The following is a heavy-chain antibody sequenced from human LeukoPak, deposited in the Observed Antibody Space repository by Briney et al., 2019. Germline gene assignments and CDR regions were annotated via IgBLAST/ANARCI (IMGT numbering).Heavy chain of an antibody. CDR3: ARDSGYSYGSN. Sequence: ASVTVSCKASGYTFTSYGISWVRQAPGQGLEWMGWNSAYNGNTNYAQKLQGRVTMTTDTSTSTAYVELRSLRSDDTAVYCCARDSGYSYGSNWGQGTLVTVSS. J-gene: IGHJ4*02. V-gene: IGHV1-18*01. D-gene: IGHD5-18*01. CDR1: GYTFTSYG. CDR2: NSAYNGNT.